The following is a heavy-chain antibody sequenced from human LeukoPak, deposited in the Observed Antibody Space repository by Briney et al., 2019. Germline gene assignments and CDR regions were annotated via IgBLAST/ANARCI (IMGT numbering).Heavy chain of an antibody. CDR1: GFTFSTYT. D-gene: IGHD3-10*01. J-gene: IGHJ2*01. CDR2: ITSTSYT. CDR3: AKGSPMRCFDL. V-gene: IGHV3-21*04. Sequence: GGSLRLSCAASGFTFSTYTMNWVRQAPGKGLEWVSSITSTSYTYYADSMKGRFTISRDNANNSLSLQMNSLRPEDTAVYYCAKGSPMRCFDLWGRGTLVTVSS.